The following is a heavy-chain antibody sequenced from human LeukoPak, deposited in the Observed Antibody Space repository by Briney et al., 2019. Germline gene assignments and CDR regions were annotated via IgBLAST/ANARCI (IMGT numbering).Heavy chain of an antibody. CDR3: ARRAFGQLLFDY. D-gene: IGHD2-2*01. J-gene: IGHJ4*02. V-gene: IGHV4-38-2*02. CDR2: IYQSGST. CDR1: GYSISSRYF. Sequence: SETLSLTCTVSGYSISSRYFWGWIRQPPGKGLEWIGSIYQSGSTYYNPSLKSRVTISVDTSKDQFSVKLTSVTAADTAVYFCARRAFGQLLFDYWGQGTLVTVSS.